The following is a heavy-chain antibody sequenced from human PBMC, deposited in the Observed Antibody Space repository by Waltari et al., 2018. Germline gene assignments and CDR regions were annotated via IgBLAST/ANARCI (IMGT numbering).Heavy chain of an antibody. Sequence: QVQLQQSGPGLVKPSQTLSLTCAISGDSVSSNSAAWNWIRQSPSRGLEWLGSTYYRSKWYNDYAVSVKSRITINPDTSKNQFSLQLNSVTPEDTAVYYCARDQRRSGSGWYEAPRDAFDIWGQGTMVTVSS. D-gene: IGHD6-19*01. J-gene: IGHJ3*02. CDR3: ARDQRRSGSGWYEAPRDAFDI. CDR1: GDSVSSNSAA. CDR2: TYYRSKWYN. V-gene: IGHV6-1*01.